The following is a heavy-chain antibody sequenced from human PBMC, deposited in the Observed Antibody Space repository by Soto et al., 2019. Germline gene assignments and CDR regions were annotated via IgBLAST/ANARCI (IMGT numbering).Heavy chain of an antibody. CDR3: ARQGRDCSGGSCSRWFDP. D-gene: IGHD2-15*01. CDR2: IYYSGST. J-gene: IGHJ5*02. V-gene: IGHV4-39*01. Sequence: SETLSLTCAVSGGSISSSSYYWGWIRQPPGKGLEWIGNIYYSGSTFYNPSLKSRVTISVDTSKSQFSLTLSSVTAADTAVYYCARQGRDCSGGSCSRWFDPWGQGTLVTSPQ. CDR1: GGSISSSSYY.